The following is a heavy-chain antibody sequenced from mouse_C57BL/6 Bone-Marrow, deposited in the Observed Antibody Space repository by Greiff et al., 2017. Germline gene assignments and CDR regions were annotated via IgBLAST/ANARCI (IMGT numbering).Heavy chain of an antibody. CDR3: ARNLHWYFDV. CDR1: GFTFSDYY. V-gene: IGHV5-16*01. J-gene: IGHJ1*03. Sequence: EVMLVESEGGLVQPGSSMKLSCTASGFTFSDYYMAWVRQVPEKGLEWVANINYDGSSTYYLDSLKSRFIISRDNAKNILYLQMSSLKSEDTATYYCARNLHWYFDVWGTGTTVTVSS. CDR2: INYDGSST. D-gene: IGHD2-1*01.